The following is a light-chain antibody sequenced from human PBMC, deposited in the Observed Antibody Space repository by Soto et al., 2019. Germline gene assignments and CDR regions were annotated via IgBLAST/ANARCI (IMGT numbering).Light chain of an antibody. CDR3: QQSYRSYT. V-gene: IGKV1-39*01. CDR2: ATS. CDR1: QSISSY. J-gene: IGKJ2*01. Sequence: DIQMTQSPSSLSASVGDRVTITCRASQSISSYLNWYQHHPGKAPKLLIYATSSLQSGVPSRFSGSGSGTDFTLTISSLQPEDRATYYCQQSYRSYTFGQGTKLEIK.